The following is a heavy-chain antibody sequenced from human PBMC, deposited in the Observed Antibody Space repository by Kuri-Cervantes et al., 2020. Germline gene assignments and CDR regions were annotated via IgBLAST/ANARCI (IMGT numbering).Heavy chain of an antibody. D-gene: IGHD6-13*01. V-gene: IGHV3-9*01. CDR3: ARTLSSSWYEGFRYYYYGMDV. CDR1: GFTFDDYA. CDR2: ISWNSGSI. Sequence: SLKISCAASGFTFDDYAMHWVRQAPGKGLEWVSGISWNSGSIGYADSVKGRFTISRDNAKNSLYLQMNSLRAEDTALYYCARTLSSSWYEGFRYYYYGMDVWGQGTTVTVSS. J-gene: IGHJ6*02.